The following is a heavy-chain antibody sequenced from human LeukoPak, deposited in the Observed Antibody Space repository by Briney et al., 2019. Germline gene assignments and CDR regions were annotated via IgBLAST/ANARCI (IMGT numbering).Heavy chain of an antibody. CDR3: ARPTRSDAFDI. CDR1: GFTFSSYS. Sequence: GGSLGLSCAASGFTFSSYSMNWVRQAPGKGLEWVSSISSSSSYIYYADSVKGRFTISRDNAKNSLYLQMNSLRAEDTAVYYCARPTRSDAFDIWGQGTMVTVSS. J-gene: IGHJ3*02. V-gene: IGHV3-21*01. CDR2: ISSSSSYI.